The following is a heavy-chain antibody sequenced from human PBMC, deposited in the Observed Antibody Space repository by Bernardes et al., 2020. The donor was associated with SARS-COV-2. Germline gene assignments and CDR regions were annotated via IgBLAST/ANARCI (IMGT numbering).Heavy chain of an antibody. CDR2: MCSGGNT. Sequence: SETLSLTCTVSGCSISSSCYYWGWIRQSPGKGLEWIGSMCSGGNTYYNPSLQITVTQSVDTSTNYFSLSLSSVTAADSAVYYCAGSSCGIDCYIGGLRSWDYGMDVWGQGTTVAVSS. V-gene: IGHV4-39*01. CDR1: GCSISSSCYY. CDR3: AGSSCGIDCYIGGLRSWDYGMDV. J-gene: IGHJ6*02. D-gene: IGHD2-21*02.